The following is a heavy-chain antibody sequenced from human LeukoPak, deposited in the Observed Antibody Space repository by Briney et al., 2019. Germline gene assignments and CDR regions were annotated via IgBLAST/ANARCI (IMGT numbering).Heavy chain of an antibody. J-gene: IGHJ6*03. Sequence: SETLSLTCTVSGGSISSGGYYWSWIRQHPGKGLEWIGYMYHSGSTYYNPSLKSRVTISGDTSKNQFSLKLSSVTAADTAVYYCAGVLTYSSIYYMDVWGKGTTVTVSS. CDR2: MYHSGST. D-gene: IGHD6-13*01. CDR3: AGVLTYSSIYYMDV. V-gene: IGHV4-31*03. CDR1: GGSISSGGYY.